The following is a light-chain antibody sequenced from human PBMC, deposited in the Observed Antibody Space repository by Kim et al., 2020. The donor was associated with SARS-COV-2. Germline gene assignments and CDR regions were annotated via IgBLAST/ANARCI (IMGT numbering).Light chain of an antibody. CDR1: SLRSYY. CDR3: NSRDSSGNHLV. V-gene: IGLV3-19*01. J-gene: IGLJ2*01. Sequence: GQTARITCAGDSLRSYYASWYQQKPGQAPVLVIYGKNNRPSGVPDRFSGSSSGNTASLTITGAQAEDEADYYCNSRDSSGNHLVFGGGTKLTVL. CDR2: GKN.